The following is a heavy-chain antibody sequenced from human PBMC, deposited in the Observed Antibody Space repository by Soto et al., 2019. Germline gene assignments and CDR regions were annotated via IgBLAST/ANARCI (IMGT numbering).Heavy chain of an antibody. J-gene: IGHJ4*02. CDR3: AKDQSVVVITTFDY. V-gene: IGHV3-23*01. Sequence: QPGGSLRFSCAASGFTFSSYAMSWVRQAPGKGLEWVSAISGSGGSTYYADSVKGRFTISRDNSKNTLYLQMNSLRAEDTAVYYCAKDQSVVVITTFDYWGQGTLVTVSS. CDR2: ISGSGGST. CDR1: GFTFSSYA. D-gene: IGHD3-22*01.